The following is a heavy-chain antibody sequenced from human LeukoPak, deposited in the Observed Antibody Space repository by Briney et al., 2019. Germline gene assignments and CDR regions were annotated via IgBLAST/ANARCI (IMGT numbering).Heavy chain of an antibody. D-gene: IGHD4-23*01. Sequence: PGGSLRLSCAASGFTLSSYAMHWVRQAPGKGLEWVAFISYDGTNENYADSVKGRFTISRDNSKNTLYLQMNSLRAEVTAVYYCAGALRWIDAYDIWGQGTMVTVSS. CDR1: GFTLSSYA. CDR3: AGALRWIDAYDI. CDR2: ISYDGTNE. J-gene: IGHJ3*02. V-gene: IGHV3-30-3*01.